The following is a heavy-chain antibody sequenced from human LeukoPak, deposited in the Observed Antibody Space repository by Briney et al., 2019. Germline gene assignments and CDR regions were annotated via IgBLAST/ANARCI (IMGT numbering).Heavy chain of an antibody. V-gene: IGHV3-9*03. CDR1: GFTFDDYA. D-gene: IGHD1-26*01. CDR2: ISWNSGSI. Sequence: GGSLRLSCAASGFTFDDYAMHWVRQAPGKGLEWVSGISWNSGSIGYADSVKGRFTISRDNAKNSLYLQMNSLRAEDMALYYCAKGVGELLSHYYYMDVWGKGTTVTVSS. J-gene: IGHJ6*03. CDR3: AKGVGELLSHYYYMDV.